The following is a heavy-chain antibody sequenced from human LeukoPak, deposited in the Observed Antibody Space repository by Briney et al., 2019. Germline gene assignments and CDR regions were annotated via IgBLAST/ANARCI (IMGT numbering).Heavy chain of an antibody. V-gene: IGHV4-4*07. CDR2: LHTSGST. CDR1: GGSISSYY. D-gene: IGHD6-19*01. Sequence: PSETLSLTCTVSGGSISSYYWNWIRQPAGKGLEWIGRLHTSGSTNYNPSLKSRVTMSVDTSKNQFSLKLSSVTAADTAVYYCARGKVVAGTPGQNSWDYWGQGTLVTVSS. CDR3: ARGKVVAGTPGQNSWDY. J-gene: IGHJ4*02.